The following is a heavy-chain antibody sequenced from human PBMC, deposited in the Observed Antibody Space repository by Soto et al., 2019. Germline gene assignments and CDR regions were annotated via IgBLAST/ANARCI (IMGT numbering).Heavy chain of an antibody. V-gene: IGHV4-34*01. CDR3: ARVRASRGQRDFAS. CDR1: GGSFSGYY. J-gene: IGHJ4*02. CDR2: INPSGGT. Sequence: QVHLQQWGAGLLKPSETLSLTCGVYGGSFSGYYWSWIRQPPGKGLEWIGEINPSGGTNYNPSIKIRVTISVDTSKNPSSLKVTSVTPADTAVYYCARVRASRGQRDFASWGQGTLVTVSS. D-gene: IGHD3-3*01.